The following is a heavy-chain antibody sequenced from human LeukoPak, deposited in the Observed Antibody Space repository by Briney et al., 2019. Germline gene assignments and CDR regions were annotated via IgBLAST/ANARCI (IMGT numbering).Heavy chain of an antibody. CDR1: GYTFTSYG. Sequence: ASVKVSCKASGYTFTSYGISWVRQAPGQGLEWMGWISAYNGNTKYAQKVLGRVTMTTDTSTSTAYMELSSLRSEDTAVYYCARAQSPYYYDSSGYPTEYFDYWGQGTLVTVSS. D-gene: IGHD3-22*01. J-gene: IGHJ4*02. CDR2: ISAYNGNT. CDR3: ARAQSPYYYDSSGYPTEYFDY. V-gene: IGHV1-18*01.